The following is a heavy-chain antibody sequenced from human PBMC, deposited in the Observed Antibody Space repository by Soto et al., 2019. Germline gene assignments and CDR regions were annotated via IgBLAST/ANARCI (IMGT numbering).Heavy chain of an antibody. D-gene: IGHD2-2*01. CDR1: GYTFTSYD. Sequence: GASVKVSCKASGYTFTSYDINWVRQATGQGLEWMGWMNPNSGNTGYAQKFQGRVTMTRNTSISTAYMELSSLRSDDTAVYYCARIADCSTTSCSFPSRCHVRGYYYYYGLDVWGQGTKVTVSS. CDR3: ARIADCSTTSCSFPSRCHVRGYYYYYGLDV. J-gene: IGHJ6*02. CDR2: MNPNSGNT. V-gene: IGHV1-8*01.